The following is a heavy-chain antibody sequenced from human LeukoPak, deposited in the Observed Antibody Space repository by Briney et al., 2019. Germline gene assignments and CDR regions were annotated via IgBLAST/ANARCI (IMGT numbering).Heavy chain of an antibody. J-gene: IGHJ4*02. D-gene: IGHD3-16*02. CDR2: ISGSGGST. Sequence: PGGSLRLSCAASGFTFSSYAMSWVRQAPGKGLEWVSAISGSGGSTYYADSVKGRFTISRDNSKNTLYLQMNSLRAEDTAVYYCAKSGTFGGVIVIGEYYFDYWGQGTLATVSS. CDR1: GFTFSSYA. V-gene: IGHV3-23*01. CDR3: AKSGTFGGVIVIGEYYFDY.